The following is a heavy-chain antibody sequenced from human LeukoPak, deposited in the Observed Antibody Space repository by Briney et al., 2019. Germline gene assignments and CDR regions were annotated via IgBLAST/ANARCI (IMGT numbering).Heavy chain of an antibody. CDR3: ARDPPSGGDTAMFYFDY. J-gene: IGHJ4*02. CDR2: ISYDGSNK. V-gene: IGHV3-30*19. Sequence: PGGSLRLSCAASGFTFSSYGMHWVRQAPGKGLEWVAVISYDGSNKYYADSVKGRFTISRDNSKNTLYLQMNSLRAEDTAVYYCARDPPSGGDTAMFYFDYWGQGTLVTVSS. CDR1: GFTFSSYG. D-gene: IGHD5-18*01.